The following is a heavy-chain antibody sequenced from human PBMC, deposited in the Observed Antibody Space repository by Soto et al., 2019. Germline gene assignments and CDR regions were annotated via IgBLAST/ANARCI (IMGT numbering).Heavy chain of an antibody. V-gene: IGHV4-31*03. Sequence: PSETLSLTCTVSGGSISRGGYYLSWIRQHAGKGLEWIGNIYYTGTTYYNPSLKSRVTMSVDTSQNQFSLKLSSVTAADTAVYYCAREYDYTNSFDYWGQGSLVTVSS. D-gene: IGHD4-4*01. CDR2: IYYTGTT. CDR1: GGSISRGGYY. CDR3: AREYDYTNSFDY. J-gene: IGHJ4*02.